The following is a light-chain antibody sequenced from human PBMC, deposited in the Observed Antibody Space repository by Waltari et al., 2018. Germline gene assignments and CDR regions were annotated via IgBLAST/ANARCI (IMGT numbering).Light chain of an antibody. CDR2: WTS. V-gene: IGKV4-1*01. CDR3: RQYYRPPFT. CDR1: QSVLYNTNKKNS. Sequence: DIVMTQSPDSLTVSLGERATINCRSSQSVLYNTNKKNSVAWYQQRPGQPPKLLIYWTSVRESGVPDRFSGSGSGTDFTLTISSLQAEDVAVYYCRQYYRPPFTFGGGTKVEIK. J-gene: IGKJ4*01.